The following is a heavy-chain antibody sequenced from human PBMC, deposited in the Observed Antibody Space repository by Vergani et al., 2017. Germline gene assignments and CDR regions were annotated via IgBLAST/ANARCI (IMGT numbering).Heavy chain of an antibody. CDR2: IYHSGGA. J-gene: IGHJ4*02. Sequence: QLHLQESGPGLVKPSETLSLTCPVSGGPITSSSYYWGWIRQPPGKGLEWIGNIYHSGGAYYNPSLKGRVTISVDTSKNQFSLEVTSVTAADTAIYFCARTESFILRYFHWALWGQGTLVTVSS. CDR3: ARTESFILRYFHWAL. V-gene: IGHV4-39*01. D-gene: IGHD3-9*01. CDR1: GGPITSSSYY.